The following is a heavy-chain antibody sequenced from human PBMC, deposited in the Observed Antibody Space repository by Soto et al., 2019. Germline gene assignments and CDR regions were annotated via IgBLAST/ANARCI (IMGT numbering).Heavy chain of an antibody. CDR2: TYYRSKWYN. J-gene: IGHJ6*02. D-gene: IGHD3-3*01. Sequence: SQTLSLTCAISGDSVSSNSAAWNWIRQSPSRGLEWLGRTYYRSKWYNDYAVSVKSRITINPDTSKNQFSLQLNSVTPEDTAVYYCARVRGFLEWLSDYYGMDVWGQGTTVTVSS. CDR3: ARVRGFLEWLSDYYGMDV. CDR1: GDSVSSNSAA. V-gene: IGHV6-1*01.